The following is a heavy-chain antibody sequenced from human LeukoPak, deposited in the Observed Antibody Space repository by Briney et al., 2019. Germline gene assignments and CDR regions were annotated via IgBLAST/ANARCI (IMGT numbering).Heavy chain of an antibody. V-gene: IGHV3-48*04. CDR3: ARGDYDFWSGYYALDY. CDR1: GFTFSSYS. Sequence: GGSLRLSCAASGFTFSSYSMNWVRQAPGKGLEWVSYISSSSSTIYYADSVKGRFTISRDNAKNSLYLQMNSLRAEDTAVYYCARGDYDFWSGYYALDYWGQGTLVTVSS. D-gene: IGHD3-3*01. J-gene: IGHJ4*02. CDR2: ISSSSSTI.